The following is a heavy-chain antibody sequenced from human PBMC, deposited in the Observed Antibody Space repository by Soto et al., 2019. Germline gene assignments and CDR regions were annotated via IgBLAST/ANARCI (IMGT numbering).Heavy chain of an antibody. CDR2: ITGSGENT. Sequence: PGGSLRLSCAASGFTCDNYAMNWVRHAPGKGLEWGSGITGSGENTYYADSVKCRFTISRDNSKNTLYVQLNSLRVEDTAIYYCAKVSLGATTITDFYYYGMDVWDQGPMVTVSS. J-gene: IGHJ6*02. CDR3: AKVSLGATTITDFYYYGMDV. CDR1: GFTCDNYA. D-gene: IGHD1-26*01. V-gene: IGHV3-23*01.